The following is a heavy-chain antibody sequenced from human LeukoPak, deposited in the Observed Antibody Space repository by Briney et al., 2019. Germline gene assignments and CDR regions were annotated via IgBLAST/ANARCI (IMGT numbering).Heavy chain of an antibody. V-gene: IGHV3-23*01. CDR2: ISASGDKT. Sequence: TGGSLRLSCAASGFTFSSFTMSWVRQAPGKGLEWISAISASGDKTYYADSVKGRFTISRDNSKDTLYLQMNSLTAEDTAVYHCARDYYDSTGYYFDYWGQGTLVTVSS. CDR1: GFTFSSFT. CDR3: ARDYYDSTGYYFDY. D-gene: IGHD3-22*01. J-gene: IGHJ4*02.